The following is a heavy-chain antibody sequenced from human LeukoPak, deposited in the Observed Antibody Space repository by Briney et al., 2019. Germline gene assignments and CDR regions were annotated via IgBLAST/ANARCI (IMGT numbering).Heavy chain of an antibody. CDR1: GYSFTSYW. D-gene: IGHD6-13*01. Sequence: GESLKISCKGSGYSFTSYWIGWVRQMPGKGLEWMGIIYPGDSDTRYSPSFQGQVTISADKSFTTAYLQWSSLKASDTAMYYCARHLRIAAAPFDYWGQGTLVTVSS. CDR2: IYPGDSDT. V-gene: IGHV5-51*01. CDR3: ARHLRIAAAPFDY. J-gene: IGHJ4*02.